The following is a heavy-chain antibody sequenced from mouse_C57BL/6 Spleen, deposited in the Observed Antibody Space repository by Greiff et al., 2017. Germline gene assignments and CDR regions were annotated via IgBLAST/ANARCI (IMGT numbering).Heavy chain of an antibody. V-gene: IGHV1-64*01. Sequence: QVQLQQPGAELVKPGASVKLSCKASGYTFTSYWMHWVKQRPGQGLEWIGMIHPNSGSANYNEKFKSKATLTVDKSSSTAYMQLSSLTSEDSAVYYCARSLYDYDDGSYYFGYWGRGTTLTVSS. D-gene: IGHD2-4*01. J-gene: IGHJ2*01. CDR2: IHPNSGSA. CDR1: GYTFTSYW. CDR3: ARSLYDYDDGSYYFGY.